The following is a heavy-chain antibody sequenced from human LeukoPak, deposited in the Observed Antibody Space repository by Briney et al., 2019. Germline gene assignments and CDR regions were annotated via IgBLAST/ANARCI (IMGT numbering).Heavy chain of an antibody. D-gene: IGHD4-11*01. CDR3: AKDRGTTVTSRYYFDY. Sequence: PGGSLRLSCAASGFTFSNAWMSWVRQAPGKGLEWVSAISGGGGSTYYADSVKGRFTISRDNSKNTLYLQMNSLRAEDTAVYYCAKDRGTTVTSRYYFDYWGQGTLVTVSS. CDR1: GFTFSNAW. V-gene: IGHV3-23*01. J-gene: IGHJ4*02. CDR2: ISGGGGST.